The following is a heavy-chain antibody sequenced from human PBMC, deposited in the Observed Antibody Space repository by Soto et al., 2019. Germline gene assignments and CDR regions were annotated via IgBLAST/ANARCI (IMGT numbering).Heavy chain of an antibody. J-gene: IGHJ4*02. V-gene: IGHV3-53*02. CDR1: GFTVSSNY. Sequence: EVQLVETGGGLIQPGGSLRLSCTASGFTVSSNYMTWVRQAPGKGLEWVSVIYSGGNTYYADSVKGRFTSSRDKSKNTLYLQMKRLRAEDTAVYYCAGATGRYWGQGTLVTVSS. CDR2: IYSGGNT. CDR3: AGATGRY. D-gene: IGHD1-1*01.